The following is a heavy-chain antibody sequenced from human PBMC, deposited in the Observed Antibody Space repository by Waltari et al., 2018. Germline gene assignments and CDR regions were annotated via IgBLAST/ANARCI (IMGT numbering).Heavy chain of an antibody. V-gene: IGHV4-39*01. CDR2: ISYNGAT. D-gene: IGHD5-12*01. J-gene: IGHJ3*01. CDR3: ATYIGASVGTAAFDV. Sequence: QLQLQESGPGLVKPSETLAHPCSVSGGSITTNRHYWGWIRQPPGQGLEWIGTISYNGATYSSPSLRGRLTLSRDTTMNQLSLKLGSVTAADTAVYYCATYIGASVGTAAFDVWGQGTMVTVSS. CDR1: GGSITTNRHY.